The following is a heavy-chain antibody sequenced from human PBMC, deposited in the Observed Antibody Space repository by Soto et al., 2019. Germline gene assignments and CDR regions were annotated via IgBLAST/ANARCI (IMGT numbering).Heavy chain of an antibody. CDR2: NYYSGTT. V-gene: IGHV4-59*08. CDR3: ARRGRYGKPGFDI. D-gene: IGHD6-19*01. J-gene: IGHJ3*02. CDR1: GGSISSYY. Sequence: HVEVQESGPGLVKPSETLSLTCTGSGGSISSYYCRWIRQPRGKGLEWIRYNYYSGTTNYNPSLKSRVTIPAVSSQIQCSLTLSSVTAADTAVDYCARRGRYGKPGFDIWGQGTMVTVSS.